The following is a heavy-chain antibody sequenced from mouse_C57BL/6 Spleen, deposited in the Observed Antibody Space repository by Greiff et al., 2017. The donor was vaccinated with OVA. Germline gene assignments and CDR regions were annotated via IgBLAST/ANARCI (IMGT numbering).Heavy chain of an antibody. D-gene: IGHD2-3*01. J-gene: IGHJ1*03. CDR1: GYTFTSYW. CDR3: ARWNDGYHWYFDV. Sequence: VQLQQPGAELVRPGSSVKLSCKASGYTFTSYWMDWVKQRPGQGLEWIGNIYPSDSETHYNQKFKDKATLTVDKSSSTAYMQLSSLTSEDSAVYYCARWNDGYHWYFDVWGTGTTVTVSS. CDR2: IYPSDSET. V-gene: IGHV1-61*01.